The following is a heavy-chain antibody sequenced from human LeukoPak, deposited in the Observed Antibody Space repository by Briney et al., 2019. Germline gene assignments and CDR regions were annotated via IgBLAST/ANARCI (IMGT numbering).Heavy chain of an antibody. V-gene: IGHV3-23*01. CDR3: AKDLALAGTGGGFDV. Sequence: GGSLRLSCAASGFTFTTYAINWVRQAPGKGLEWVSGISGGGDKTYYADSVNGRFTISRDNSKNSVSLQMSSLRTEDTALYYCAKDLALAGTGGGFDVWGQGTRVAVSS. J-gene: IGHJ3*01. CDR1: GFTFTTYA. CDR2: ISGGGDKT. D-gene: IGHD6-19*01.